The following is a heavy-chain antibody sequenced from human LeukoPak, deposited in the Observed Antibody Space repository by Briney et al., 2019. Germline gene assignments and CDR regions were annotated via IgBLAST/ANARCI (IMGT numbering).Heavy chain of an antibody. Sequence: GRSLRLPCAASGFSFSNYGMHWVRQAPGKGLEWVAVMSYDGTNKYYADSVKGRFTISRDNSKNKLYLQMNSLRPEDTAVYYCAKGVLGRTQSVSAGLDYWGQGTLVTVSS. CDR3: AKGVLGRTQSVSAGLDY. J-gene: IGHJ4*02. D-gene: IGHD7-27*01. CDR2: MSYDGTNK. V-gene: IGHV3-30*18. CDR1: GFSFSNYG.